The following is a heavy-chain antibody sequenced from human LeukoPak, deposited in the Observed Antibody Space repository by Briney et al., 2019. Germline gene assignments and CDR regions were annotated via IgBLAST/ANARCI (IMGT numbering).Heavy chain of an antibody. V-gene: IGHV4-4*07. D-gene: IGHD6-13*01. Sequence: SETLSLTCTVPGGSISSYYWSWIRQPPEKGLEWIGRIYTSGSTNYNPSLKSRVTISVDTSKNQFSLKLSSVTAADTAVYYCARFPELVRGIYYYYYGMDVWGQGTTVTVSS. CDR1: GGSISSYY. CDR2: IYTSGST. J-gene: IGHJ6*02. CDR3: ARFPELVRGIYYYYYGMDV.